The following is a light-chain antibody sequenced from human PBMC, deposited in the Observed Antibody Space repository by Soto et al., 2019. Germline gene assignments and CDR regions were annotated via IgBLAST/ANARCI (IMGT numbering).Light chain of an antibody. Sequence: EIVMTQSPATLSVSPGEGVTLSCRASQSIIDNLAWYQQKPGQTPRILIYDVYSRASGIPARFSGSSSGTDYTLTISSLQSEDSAVYYCQQYFDWPLTFGGGTKVEI. CDR2: DVY. J-gene: IGKJ4*01. V-gene: IGKV3-15*01. CDR3: QQYFDWPLT. CDR1: QSIIDN.